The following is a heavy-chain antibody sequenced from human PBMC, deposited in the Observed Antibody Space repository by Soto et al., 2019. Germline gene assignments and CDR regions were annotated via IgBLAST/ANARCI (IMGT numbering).Heavy chain of an antibody. V-gene: IGHV3-21*01. CDR3: ARDLIYAGYYYYMDV. CDR2: INYKSHI. Sequence: EVQLVESGGGLVKPGGSLRLSCAASGFTFSSYSMNWVRQAPGKGLEWVSSINYKSHIDYADSVKGRFTISRENAKNSLYLQMNSLRAEDTAVYFCARDLIYAGYYYYMDVWGIGTTVTVSS. J-gene: IGHJ6*03. CDR1: GFTFSSYS. D-gene: IGHD2-21*01.